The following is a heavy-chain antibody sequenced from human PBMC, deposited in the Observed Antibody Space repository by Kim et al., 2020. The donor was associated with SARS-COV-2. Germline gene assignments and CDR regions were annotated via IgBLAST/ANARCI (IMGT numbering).Heavy chain of an antibody. Sequence: SETLSLTCKVSGGSVSSGGYYWNWVRQFPGKGLEWMGYVYYSGSTYYNPSLKRRITISADRATNHFSLIVNSVTAADTALYFCARGAPGAICFLDLWGQGGLVTVSS. CDR3: ARGAPGAICFLDL. V-gene: IGHV4-31*03. D-gene: IGHD2-2*02. CDR2: VYYSGST. J-gene: IGHJ4*02. CDR1: GGSVSSGGYY.